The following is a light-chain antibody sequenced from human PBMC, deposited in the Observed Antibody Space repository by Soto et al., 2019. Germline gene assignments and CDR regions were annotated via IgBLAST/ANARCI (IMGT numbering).Light chain of an antibody. Sequence: QSALTQPPSVSGAPGQRDTISCTGTSSNIGAGQDVHWYRQLPGAAPKFLISDSNNRASGVPDRFSVSKSGASASLAITGLRAEDEGDYFCRSYGTSLSGLYVFGTGTKVTVL. CDR3: RSYGTSLSGLYV. V-gene: IGLV1-40*03. CDR2: DSN. CDR1: SSNIGAGQD. J-gene: IGLJ1*01.